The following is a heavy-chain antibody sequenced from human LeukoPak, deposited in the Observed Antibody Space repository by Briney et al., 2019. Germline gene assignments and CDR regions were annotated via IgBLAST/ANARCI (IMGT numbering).Heavy chain of an antibody. CDR3: AKDRYYDSSSVHYFDY. V-gene: IGHV3-23*01. CDR1: GFTFSSYA. D-gene: IGHD3-22*01. Sequence: GGSLRLSCAASGFTFSSYATSWVRQAPGKGLEWVSAISGSGGSTYYADSVKGRFTISRDNSKNTLYLQMNSLRAEDTAVYYCAKDRYYDSSSVHYFDYWGQGTLVTVSS. CDR2: ISGSGGST. J-gene: IGHJ4*02.